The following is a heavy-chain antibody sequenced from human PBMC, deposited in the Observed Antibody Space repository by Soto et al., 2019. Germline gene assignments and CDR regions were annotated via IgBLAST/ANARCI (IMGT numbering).Heavy chain of an antibody. Sequence: QVQLVESGGGVVQPGKSLRLSCEASGFTFTNHPMNWVRQAPGKGLEWVASTSYDGAKQDYAESVRGRFTISRDLYKNTLYLQMNGLRPEDTAVYYCARESVRWGKTFDYWGQGTLVTVSS. CDR1: GFTFTNHP. CDR2: TSYDGAKQ. V-gene: IGHV3-30-3*01. J-gene: IGHJ4*02. D-gene: IGHD2-8*02. CDR3: ARESVRWGKTFDY.